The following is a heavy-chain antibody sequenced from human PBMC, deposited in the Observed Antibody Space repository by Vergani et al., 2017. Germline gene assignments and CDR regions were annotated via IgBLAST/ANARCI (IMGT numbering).Heavy chain of an antibody. CDR1: GGSISSGSYY. V-gene: IGHV4-61*02. J-gene: IGHJ3*02. CDR2: IYTSGST. D-gene: IGHD3-3*01. CDR3: ARDRFFDFWSGFHAFDI. Sequence: QVQLPESGPGLVKPSQTLSLTCTVSGGSISSGSYYWSWIRQPAGKGLEWIGRIYTSGSTNYNPSLKSRVTISVDTSKNQFSLKLSSVTAADTAVYYCARDRFFDFWSGFHAFDIWGQGTMVTVSS.